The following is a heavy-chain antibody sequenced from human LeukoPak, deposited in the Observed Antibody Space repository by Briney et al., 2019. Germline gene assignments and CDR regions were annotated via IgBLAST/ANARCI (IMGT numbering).Heavy chain of an antibody. D-gene: IGHD4-17*01. CDR2: IYHSGTT. V-gene: IGHV4-4*02. Sequence: SETLSLTCAVSGGSIGSSNWWSWARQPPGKGLEWIGEIYHSGTTNYNPSLKSRVTMSVDKSENQFSLKPSSVTAADTAIYYCATYFYGDYASYYFDFWGQGTLVTVSS. J-gene: IGHJ4*02. CDR3: ATYFYGDYASYYFDF. CDR1: GGSIGSSNW.